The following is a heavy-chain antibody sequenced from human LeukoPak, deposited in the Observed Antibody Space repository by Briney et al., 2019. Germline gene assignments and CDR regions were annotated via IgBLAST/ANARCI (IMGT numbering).Heavy chain of an antibody. V-gene: IGHV3-30-3*01. CDR1: GFTFSSYA. Sequence: GRSLRLSCAASGFTFSSYAMHWVRQAPGKGLEWVAVISYDGSNKYYADSVKGRFTISRDNSKNTLYLQMNSLRAEDTAVYYCAPRGDYWGQGTLVTVSS. CDR3: APRGDY. CDR2: ISYDGSNK. J-gene: IGHJ4*02. D-gene: IGHD3-10*01.